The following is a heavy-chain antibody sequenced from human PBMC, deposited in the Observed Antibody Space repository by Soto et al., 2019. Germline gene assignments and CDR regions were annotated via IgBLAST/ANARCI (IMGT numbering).Heavy chain of an antibody. V-gene: IGHV1-69*02. CDR3: ASSYGSGYRAFDY. D-gene: IGHD3-10*01. Sequence: QVQLVQSGAEVKRPGSSVKVSCKASGDTFNFYSINWVRQAPGLGLEWMGRVNPIVSMSNYAQKFQGRVTMTGNMSTITAYLELSSLRSEATAIYYCASSYGSGYRAFDYWGQGALVTVSS. CDR2: VNPIVSMS. CDR1: GDTFNFYS. J-gene: IGHJ4*02.